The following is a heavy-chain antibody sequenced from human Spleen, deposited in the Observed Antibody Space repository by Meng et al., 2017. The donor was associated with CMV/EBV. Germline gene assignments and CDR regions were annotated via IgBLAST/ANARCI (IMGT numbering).Heavy chain of an antibody. CDR1: GYTFTSYG. J-gene: IGHJ4*02. CDR3: ARGRRWENHFDY. Sequence: ASVKVSCKASGYTFTSYGISWVRQAPGQGLEWMGWISAYNGNTNYAQKLQGRVTMTRNTSINTAYMELSSLRSEDTAVYYCARGRRWENHFDYWGQGTLVTVSS. CDR2: ISAYNGNT. D-gene: IGHD1-26*01. V-gene: IGHV1-18*01.